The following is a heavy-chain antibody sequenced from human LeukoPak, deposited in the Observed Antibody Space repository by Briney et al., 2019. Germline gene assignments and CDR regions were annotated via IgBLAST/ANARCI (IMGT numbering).Heavy chain of an antibody. D-gene: IGHD2-2*01. CDR2: ISGSGGST. Sequence: GGSLRLSCAASGFTFSSYAMSWVRQAPGKGLEWVSAISGSGGSTYYADSVKGRFTISRDNSKNTLYLQMNSLRAEDTAVYYCAKPDIVVVPAAMPFDYWGQGTLVTVPS. CDR3: AKPDIVVVPAAMPFDY. J-gene: IGHJ4*02. CDR1: GFTFSSYA. V-gene: IGHV3-23*01.